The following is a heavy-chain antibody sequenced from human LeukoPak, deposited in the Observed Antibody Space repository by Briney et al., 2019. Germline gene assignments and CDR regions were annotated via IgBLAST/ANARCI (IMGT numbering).Heavy chain of an antibody. CDR3: ARVGGGSGSSNWGGYYYYYMDV. V-gene: IGHV1-46*01. Sequence: ASVKVSCKAFGYTFTTYYIHWVRQAPGQGLEWMGMVNPSSGSTSYAQKFQGRVSMTRDMSTSTVYMELSSLRSEDTAAYYCARVGGGSGSSNWGGYYYYYMDVWGKGTTVTVSS. CDR1: GYTFTTYY. CDR2: VNPSSGST. D-gene: IGHD3-10*01. J-gene: IGHJ6*03.